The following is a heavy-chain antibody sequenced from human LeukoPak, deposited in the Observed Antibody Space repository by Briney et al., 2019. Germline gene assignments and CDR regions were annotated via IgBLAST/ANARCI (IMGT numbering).Heavy chain of an antibody. CDR1: GGSFSGYY. CDR2: NNHSGST. CDR3: ARGFYSIRYFDY. V-gene: IGHV4-34*01. Sequence: SETLSLTCAVYGGSFSGYYWSWIRQPPGKGLEWIGENNHSGSTNYNPSLKSRVTISVDTSKNQFSLKLSSVTAADTAVYYCARGFYSIRYFDYWGQGTLVTVSS. J-gene: IGHJ4*02. D-gene: IGHD4-11*01.